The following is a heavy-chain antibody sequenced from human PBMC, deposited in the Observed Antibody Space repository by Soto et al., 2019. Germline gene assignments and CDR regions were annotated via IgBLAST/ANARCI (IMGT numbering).Heavy chain of an antibody. Sequence: GGSLRLSCAASGFTFSSYSMNWVRQAPGKGLEWVSSTSSSSSYIYYADSVKGRFTISRDNAKNSLYLQMNSLRAEDTAVYYCARGGQWLRLTWFDPWGQGTLVTVSS. J-gene: IGHJ5*02. V-gene: IGHV3-21*01. D-gene: IGHD5-12*01. CDR2: TSSSSSYI. CDR1: GFTFSSYS. CDR3: ARGGQWLRLTWFDP.